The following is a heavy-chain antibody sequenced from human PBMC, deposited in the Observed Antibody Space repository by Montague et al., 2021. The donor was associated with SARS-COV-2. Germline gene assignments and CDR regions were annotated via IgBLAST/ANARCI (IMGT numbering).Heavy chain of an antibody. CDR1: GGSISTYY. CDR2: IYYSGTA. Sequence: SETLSLTCTVSGGSISTYYWSWIRQPPGKGLVWIGYIYYSGTANHNPSLKSRVTISVDTSKNQFSLKVRSVTAADTAVYYCARLVGGRETRFDPWGQGTLVTVSS. D-gene: IGHD3-10*01. V-gene: IGHV4-59*08. CDR3: ARLVGGRETRFDP. J-gene: IGHJ5*02.